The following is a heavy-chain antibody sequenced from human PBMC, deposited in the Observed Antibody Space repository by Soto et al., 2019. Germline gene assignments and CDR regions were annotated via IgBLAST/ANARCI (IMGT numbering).Heavy chain of an antibody. Sequence: GGSLRLSCAVSGLTFSSYDMSWVRRAPGKGLEWVSGISGSGDSTYYADSVKGRFTSSRDNSNNTLYLQMNSLRAEDTAVYYCPKSEFRVSDSVGHNTLPDFYVGRDVWGHGTTVTVSS. J-gene: IGHJ6*02. CDR1: GLTFSSYD. CDR3: PKSEFRVSDSVGHNTLPDFYVGRDV. D-gene: IGHD3-10*01. V-gene: IGHV3-23*01. CDR2: ISGSGDST.